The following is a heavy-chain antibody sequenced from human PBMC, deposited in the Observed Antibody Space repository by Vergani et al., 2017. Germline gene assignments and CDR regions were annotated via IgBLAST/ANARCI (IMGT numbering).Heavy chain of an antibody. CDR1: GVTFSSYA. V-gene: IGHV1-69*12. CDR3: ARERDGIAMVRGAYEAYFDY. Sequence: QVQLVQSGAEVKKPGSSVKVSCKASGVTFSSYAISWVRQAPGQGLEWMGGINPIFGTANYAQKFQGRVTITADESTSTAYMELSSLRSEDTAVYYCARERDGIAMVRGAYEAYFDYGGQSPVITVSA. D-gene: IGHD3-10*01. CDR2: INPIFGTA. J-gene: IGHJ4*02.